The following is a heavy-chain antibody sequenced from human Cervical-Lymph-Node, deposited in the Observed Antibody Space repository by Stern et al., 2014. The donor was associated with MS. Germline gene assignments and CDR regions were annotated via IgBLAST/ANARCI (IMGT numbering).Heavy chain of an antibody. J-gene: IGHJ4*02. CDR2: ISPRDSET. Sequence: VQLVQSGAEVKKPGGSLKISCKGSGYSFTSYWIGWVGQMPGKGLEWMGTISPRDSETSYNPAFPGQVNISDGKSISTPSQQRSSLKASETAMYSCAIQSSGCFDYWGQGTLVTVSS. CDR3: AIQSSGCFDY. CDR1: GYSFTSYW. V-gene: IGHV5-51*01. D-gene: IGHD3-22*01.